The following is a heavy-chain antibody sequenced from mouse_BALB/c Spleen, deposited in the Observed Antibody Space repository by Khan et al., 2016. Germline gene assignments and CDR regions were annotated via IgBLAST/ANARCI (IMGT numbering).Heavy chain of an antibody. Sequence: EVELVESGPGLVKPSQSLSLTCTVTGYSITSGYGWNWIRQFPGNKLEWMGYISYSGSPNYNPSLKSRTSITRDTSKNQFFLQLNSVTTEDTATYYCARTARIKYWGQGTTLTVSS. J-gene: IGHJ2*01. CDR3: ARTARIKY. D-gene: IGHD1-2*01. V-gene: IGHV3-2*02. CDR1: GYSITSGYG. CDR2: ISYSGSP.